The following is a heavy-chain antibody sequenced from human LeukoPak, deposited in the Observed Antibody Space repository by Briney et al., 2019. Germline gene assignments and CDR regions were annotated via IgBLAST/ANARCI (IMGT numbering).Heavy chain of an antibody. CDR3: ATTSPTSYYDSSGYYLGY. CDR1: GYTFTSYA. Sequence: ASVKVSCKASGYTFTSYAMHWVRQAPGQRLEWMGWINAGNGNTKYSQKFQGRVTITRDTSASTAYMELSSLRSEDTAVYYCATTSPTSYYDSSGYYLGYWGQGTLVTVSS. V-gene: IGHV1-3*01. D-gene: IGHD3-22*01. CDR2: INAGNGNT. J-gene: IGHJ4*02.